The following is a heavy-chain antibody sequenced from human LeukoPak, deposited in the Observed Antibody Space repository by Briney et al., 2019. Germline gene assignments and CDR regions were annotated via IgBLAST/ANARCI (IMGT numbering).Heavy chain of an antibody. V-gene: IGHV4-59*08. CDR1: GVSISSYY. CDR3: ARHDGSSWYYAFDV. CDR2: IYYSGST. J-gene: IGHJ3*01. Sequence: NSSETPSLTCTVSGVSISSYYWSWIRQPPGKGLEWIGYIYYSGSTNYNPSLKSRVTISLDTSKNQFSLKLSSVTAADTAVYYCARHDGSSWYYAFDVWGQGTMVTVSS. D-gene: IGHD6-13*01.